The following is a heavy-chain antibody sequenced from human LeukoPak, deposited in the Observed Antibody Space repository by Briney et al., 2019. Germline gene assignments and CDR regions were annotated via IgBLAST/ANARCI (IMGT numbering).Heavy chain of an antibody. V-gene: IGHV4-34*01. CDR2: INHSGST. Sequence: SETLSLTCAVYGGSFGGYYWSWIRQPPGKGLEWIGEINHSGSTNYNPSLKSRVTISVDTSKNQFSLKLSSVTAADTAVYYCAGSNVDSSSSDYWGQGTLVTVSS. J-gene: IGHJ4*02. D-gene: IGHD6-6*01. CDR3: AGSNVDSSSSDY. CDR1: GGSFGGYY.